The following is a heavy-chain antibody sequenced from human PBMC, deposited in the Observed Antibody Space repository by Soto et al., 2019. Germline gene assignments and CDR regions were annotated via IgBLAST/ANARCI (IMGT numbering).Heavy chain of an antibody. D-gene: IGHD3-10*01. Sequence: QVQLVESGGGVVQPGRSLRLSCAASGFTFNIYGMHWVRQAPGKGLAWVGVISYDGSNEYYADSVKGRFSISRDNSKNTLYVQMNSLRPEDTAVYFCAKDRGGSGSFDSWAQGTLVIVSS. CDR1: GFTFNIYG. J-gene: IGHJ4*02. CDR3: AKDRGGSGSFDS. CDR2: ISYDGSNE. V-gene: IGHV3-30*18.